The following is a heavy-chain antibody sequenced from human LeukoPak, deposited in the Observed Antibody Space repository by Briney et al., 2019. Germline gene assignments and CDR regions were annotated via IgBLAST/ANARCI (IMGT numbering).Heavy chain of an antibody. CDR2: ISIGGTNT. Sequence: GGSLRLSCAASGFPFRRFAMSWVRQAPGKGLEWVSSISIGGTNTYYAGSVKGRFTISRDDSKNTLHLQMNSLRAEDTAVYYCADMVRGVIVFGMDLWGQGTTVTVSS. J-gene: IGHJ6*02. V-gene: IGHV3-23*01. CDR3: ADMVRGVIVFGMDL. CDR1: GFPFRRFA. D-gene: IGHD3-10*01.